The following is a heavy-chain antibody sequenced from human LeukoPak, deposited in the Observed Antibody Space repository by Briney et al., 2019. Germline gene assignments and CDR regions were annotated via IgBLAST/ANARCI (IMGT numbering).Heavy chain of an antibody. V-gene: IGHV1-18*01. CDR2: IRAYNGDT. Sequence: VASVKVSCKASPDTFTRYGITWVRQAPGQGLEWMGWIRAYNGDTNYAQKLQGRVTMTTDTSTSTAYMELRSLRSDDTAVYYCARVPEKRKTMIVVFRYSSGGGAFDIWGQGTMVTVSS. D-gene: IGHD3-22*01. CDR3: ARVPEKRKTMIVVFRYSSGGGAFDI. CDR1: PDTFTRYG. J-gene: IGHJ3*02.